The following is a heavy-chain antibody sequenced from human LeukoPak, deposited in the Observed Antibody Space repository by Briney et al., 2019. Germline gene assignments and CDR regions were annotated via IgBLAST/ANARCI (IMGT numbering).Heavy chain of an antibody. J-gene: IGHJ5*02. Sequence: SETLCLTCTVSGGSFSNYYWSWIRQPPGKGLEWIGYMSYSGSTKYSPSLKSRVAISVDTSKNQFSLKLSSVTAADTAVYYCARDRPGTGWFDPWGQGTLVTVSS. D-gene: IGHD1-1*01. CDR3: ARDRPGTGWFDP. V-gene: IGHV4-59*01. CDR1: GGSFSNYY. CDR2: MSYSGST.